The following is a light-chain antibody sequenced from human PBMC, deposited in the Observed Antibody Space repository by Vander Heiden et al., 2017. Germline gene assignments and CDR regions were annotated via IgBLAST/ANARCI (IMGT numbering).Light chain of an antibody. CDR3: QQSYSAPLS. V-gene: IGKV1-39*01. CDR2: GAS. J-gene: IGKJ4*01. Sequence: DIPMTQSPSSLSASVGDRVTIPCLASQSISSHLNWYQQKPGKAPKLLIYGASSLQTGVPSRFSGSGSGTDFTLSITSLRPEDFATYYCQQSYSAPLSFGGGTNVEI. CDR1: QSISSH.